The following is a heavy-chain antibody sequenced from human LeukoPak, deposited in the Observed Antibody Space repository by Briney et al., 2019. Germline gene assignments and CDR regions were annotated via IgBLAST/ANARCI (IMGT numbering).Heavy chain of an antibody. D-gene: IGHD6-13*01. CDR3: TSTYSSWYFDY. V-gene: IGHV4-59*08. J-gene: IGHJ4*02. Sequence: SETLSLTCTVSGGSISSYYWSWIRQPPGKGLEWIGYIYYSGSTNYNPSLKSRVTISVDTSKNQFSLKLSSVTAADTAVYYCTSTYSSWYFDYWGQGTLVTVSS. CDR1: GGSISSYY. CDR2: IYYSGST.